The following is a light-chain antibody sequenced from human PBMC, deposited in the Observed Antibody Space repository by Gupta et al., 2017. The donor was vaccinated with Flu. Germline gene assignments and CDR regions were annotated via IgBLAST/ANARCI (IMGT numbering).Light chain of an antibody. J-gene: IGKJ2*03. CDR2: WAS. Sequence: VMPQSSDYLAVSLGERATINCRSSQTVLYSSNNKNYLAWYQQRPGQPPKLLIYWASTRGSWVPDRFSGSGSGTDFTLTISSVQAEDVAVYYCQQYLRTPYSFGQGTKVEIK. V-gene: IGKV4-1*01. CDR1: QTVLYSSNNKNY. CDR3: QQYLRTPYS.